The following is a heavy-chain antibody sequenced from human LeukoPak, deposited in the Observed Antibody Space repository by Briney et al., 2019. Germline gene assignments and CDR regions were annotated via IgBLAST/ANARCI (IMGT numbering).Heavy chain of an antibody. V-gene: IGHV4-39*07. D-gene: IGHD2-15*01. CDR3: ARGRVARAPFFDY. Sequence: SETLSLTCTVSGGSISSSSYYWGWIRQPPGKGLEWIGSIYYSGSTHYNPSLKSRVTISLDTSKNQFSLKLSSVTAADTAVYYCARGRVARAPFFDYWGQGTLVTVSS. J-gene: IGHJ4*02. CDR2: IYYSGST. CDR1: GGSISSSSYY.